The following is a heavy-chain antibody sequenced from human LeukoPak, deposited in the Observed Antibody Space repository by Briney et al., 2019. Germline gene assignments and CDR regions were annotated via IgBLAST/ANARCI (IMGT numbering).Heavy chain of an antibody. CDR3: AKGGQSLGYNKAFDY. CDR2: LSGNGGST. Sequence: GGSLRLSCAASGFTFSSYAMSWVRQAPGKGLEWVSALSGNGGSTYYADSVKGRFTISRDNSKNTLYLQMNSLRAEDTAVYYCAKGGQSLGYNKAFDYWGQGTLVTVSS. CDR1: GFTFSSYA. V-gene: IGHV3-23*01. D-gene: IGHD5-24*01. J-gene: IGHJ4*02.